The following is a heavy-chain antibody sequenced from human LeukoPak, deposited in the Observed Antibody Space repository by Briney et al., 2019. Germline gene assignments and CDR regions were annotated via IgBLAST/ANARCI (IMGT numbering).Heavy chain of an antibody. Sequence: GGSLRLSCAASGFTFDDYAMHWVRQAPGKGLEWVSGISWNSGSIGYADSVKGRFTISRDNAKNSLYLQMSSLRAEDTALYYCAKGYYYDSSGYEPVDYWGQGTLVTVSS. CDR1: GFTFDDYA. V-gene: IGHV3-9*01. CDR3: AKGYYYDSSGYEPVDY. J-gene: IGHJ4*02. CDR2: ISWNSGSI. D-gene: IGHD3-22*01.